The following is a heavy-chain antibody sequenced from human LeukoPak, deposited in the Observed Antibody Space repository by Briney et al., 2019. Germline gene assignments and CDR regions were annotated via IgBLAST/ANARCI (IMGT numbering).Heavy chain of an antibody. V-gene: IGHV3-33*01. D-gene: IGHD6-19*01. J-gene: IGHJ3*02. CDR3: ARERQWLATDASDI. Sequence: GRSLRLSCAASGFTFSSYGMHWVRQAPGKGLEWVAVIWYDGSNKYYADSVKGRFTISRDNSKNTLYLQMNSLRAEDTAVYYCARERQWLATDASDIWGQGTMVTVSS. CDR1: GFTFSSYG. CDR2: IWYDGSNK.